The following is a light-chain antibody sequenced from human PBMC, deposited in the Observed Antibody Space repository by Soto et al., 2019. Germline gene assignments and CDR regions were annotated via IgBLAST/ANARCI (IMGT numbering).Light chain of an antibody. CDR3: PQYGSSPYT. J-gene: IGKJ2*01. CDR1: QCVSSSY. V-gene: IGKV3-20*01. CDR2: GAF. Sequence: EIVLTQSPCTLSLSAGERATLSCRASQCVSSSYLAWYQQKAGQAPSLLIYGAFSRATGIPDRFSGSGSWTYFTLTISRLEPEDFGVYYWPQYGSSPYTFGQGTKLEIK.